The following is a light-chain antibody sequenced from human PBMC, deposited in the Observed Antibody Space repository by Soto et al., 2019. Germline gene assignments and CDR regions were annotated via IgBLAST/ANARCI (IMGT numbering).Light chain of an antibody. Sequence: QSALTQPPSASGTPGRRVTISCSGSSSNIGSNTVNWYQQLPGTAPKRLIYTNNQRPSGVPDRFSGSNAGTSASLAISGLQSEDEADYYCAEWDDSLNGYVFGTGTKVTVL. CDR3: AEWDDSLNGYV. J-gene: IGLJ1*01. CDR1: SSNIGSNT. V-gene: IGLV1-44*01. CDR2: TNN.